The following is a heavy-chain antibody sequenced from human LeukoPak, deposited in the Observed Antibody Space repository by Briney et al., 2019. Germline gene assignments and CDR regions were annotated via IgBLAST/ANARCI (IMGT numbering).Heavy chain of an antibody. V-gene: IGHV3-23*01. CDR3: AKDLHFVNSPPDY. CDR2: ISGSGGST. CDR1: GFTFSSYA. Sequence: GGSLRLSCAASGFTFSSYAMSWVRQAPGKGLEWVSAISGSGGSTYYADSVKGRFTISRDNSKNTLYLQMNSLRAEDTAVYYRAKDLHFVNSPPDYWGQGTLVTVSS. D-gene: IGHD2/OR15-2a*01. J-gene: IGHJ4*02.